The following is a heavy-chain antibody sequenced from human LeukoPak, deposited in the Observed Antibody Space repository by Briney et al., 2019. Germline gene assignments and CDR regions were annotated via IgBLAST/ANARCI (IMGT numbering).Heavy chain of an antibody. D-gene: IGHD6-19*01. Sequence: ASVKVSCKVSGYTLTELSMHWVRQAPGKGLEWMGGFDPEDGETIYAQKFQGRVTMTEDTSTDTAYMELSSLRSEDTAVYYCAAEGLGEQWLVIDYWGQGTLVTVSS. CDR2: FDPEDGET. V-gene: IGHV1-24*01. J-gene: IGHJ4*02. CDR3: AAEGLGEQWLVIDY. CDR1: GYTLTELS.